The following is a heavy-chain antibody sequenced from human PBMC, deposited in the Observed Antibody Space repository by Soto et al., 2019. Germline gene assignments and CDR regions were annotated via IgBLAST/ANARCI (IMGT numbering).Heavy chain of an antibody. J-gene: IGHJ4*02. V-gene: IGHV3-23*01. CDR3: AKSPSVVVVAATSAYFDY. Sequence: GGSLRLSCAASGFTFSSYAMSWVRQAPGKGLEWVSAISGSGGSTYYADSVKGRFTISRDNSKNTLYLQMNSLRAEDTAVYYCAKSPSVVVVAATSAYFDYSGQGTLVTVST. CDR1: GFTFSSYA. CDR2: ISGSGGST. D-gene: IGHD2-15*01.